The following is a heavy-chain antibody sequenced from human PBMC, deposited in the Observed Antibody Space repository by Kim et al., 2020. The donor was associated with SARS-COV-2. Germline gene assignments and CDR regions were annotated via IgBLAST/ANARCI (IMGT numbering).Heavy chain of an antibody. Sequence: GGSLRLSCAASGFTFSSYAMSWVRQAPGKGLEWVSAISGSGGSTYYADSVKGRFTISRDNSKNTLYLQMNSLRAEDTAVYYCAKYYRIGGWAWFGETHYYYGMDVWGQGTTVTVSS. CDR2: ISGSGGST. CDR1: GFTFSSYA. J-gene: IGHJ6*02. V-gene: IGHV3-23*01. CDR3: AKYYRIGGWAWFGETHYYYGMDV. D-gene: IGHD3-10*01.